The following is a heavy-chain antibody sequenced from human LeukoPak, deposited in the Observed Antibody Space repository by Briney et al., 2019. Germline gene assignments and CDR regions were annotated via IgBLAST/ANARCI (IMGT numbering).Heavy chain of an antibody. CDR1: GGSISSSSYY. D-gene: IGHD3-16*01. CDR3: ARSERSIMITFYTPPPEGWVSAFDI. V-gene: IGHV4-39*01. CDR2: IYYSGST. Sequence: SETLSLTCTVSGGSISSSSYYWGWIRRPPGKGLEWIGSIYYSGSTYYNPSLKSRVTISVDTSKNQFSLKLSSVTAADTAVYYCARSERSIMITFYTPPPEGWVSAFDIWGQGTMVTVSS. J-gene: IGHJ3*02.